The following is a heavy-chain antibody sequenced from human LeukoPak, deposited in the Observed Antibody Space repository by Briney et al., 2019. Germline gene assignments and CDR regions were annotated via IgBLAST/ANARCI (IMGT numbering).Heavy chain of an antibody. CDR1: GFTFSSYS. Sequence: EGSLRLSCAASGFTFSSYSMNWVRQAPGKGLEWVSSISSSSSYIYYADSVKGRFTISRDNAKNSLYLQMNSLRAEDTAVYYCAGYCSSTSCHGWFDPWGQGTLVTVSS. D-gene: IGHD2-2*01. V-gene: IGHV3-21*01. J-gene: IGHJ5*02. CDR3: AGYCSSTSCHGWFDP. CDR2: ISSSSSYI.